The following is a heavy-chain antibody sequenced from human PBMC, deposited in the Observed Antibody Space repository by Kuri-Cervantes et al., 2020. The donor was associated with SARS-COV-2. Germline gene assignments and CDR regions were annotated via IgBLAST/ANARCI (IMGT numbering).Heavy chain of an antibody. V-gene: IGHV1-2*05. J-gene: IGHJ3*02. CDR1: GYTFTGYY. D-gene: IGHD4-23*01. Sequence: ASVNDSCKASGYTFTGYYMHWVRQAPGQGLEWMGRINPNSGGTNYAQKFQGRVTLTRDTSISTAYMELSSLRSDDTGVYYCARDPGGLDAFDIWGQGTMVTVSS. CDR3: ARDPGGLDAFDI. CDR2: INPNSGGT.